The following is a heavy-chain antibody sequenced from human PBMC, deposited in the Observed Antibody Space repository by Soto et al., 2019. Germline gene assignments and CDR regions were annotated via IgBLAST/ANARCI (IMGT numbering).Heavy chain of an antibody. V-gene: IGHV3-23*01. CDR3: AHPRGYGVFDAVDI. D-gene: IGHD4-17*01. CDR2: ISKTGVST. CDR1: GFTFSTYA. J-gene: IGHJ3*02. Sequence: WSLRLSCAASGFTFSTYAMNWVRQAPGKGLEWVSAISKTGVSTYYAESVRGRFTISRDNSINTLYLQISGLRTEDTAVYYCAHPRGYGVFDAVDIWGQGTMVTVSS.